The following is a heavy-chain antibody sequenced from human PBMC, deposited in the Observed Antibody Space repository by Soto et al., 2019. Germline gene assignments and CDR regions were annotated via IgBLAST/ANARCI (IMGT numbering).Heavy chain of an antibody. V-gene: IGHV1-2*04. Sequence: ASVKVSCKASGYTFTGYYMHWVRQAPGQGLEWMGWINPNSGGTNYAQKFQGWVTMTRDTSISTAYMELSRLRSDDTAVYYCACASYVYYEDVGFVDFWGKGTLVTVSS. CDR2: INPNSGGT. D-gene: IGHD4-17*01. CDR1: GYTFTGYY. CDR3: ACASYVYYEDVGFVDF. J-gene: IGHJ4*02.